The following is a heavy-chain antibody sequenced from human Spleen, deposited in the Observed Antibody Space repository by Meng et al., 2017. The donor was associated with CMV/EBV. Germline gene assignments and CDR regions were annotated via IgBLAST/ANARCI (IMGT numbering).Heavy chain of an antibody. V-gene: IGHV4-34*01. CDR1: GGSFNAYY. CDR2: ISHSAST. Sequence: GSLRLSCAVYGGSFNAYYWSWIRQSQGKGLEWIGEISHSASTSYSPSLKTRVSMSLDRSKNQFFLKLYSVTAADTAGYYCARRYCSGGSCFLRGYYGMDIWGPGTTVTVSS. J-gene: IGHJ6*02. CDR3: ARRYCSGGSCFLRGYYGMDI. D-gene: IGHD2-15*01.